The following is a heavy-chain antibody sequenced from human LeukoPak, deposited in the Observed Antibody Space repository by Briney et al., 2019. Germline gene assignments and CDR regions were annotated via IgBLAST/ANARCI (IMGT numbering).Heavy chain of an antibody. D-gene: IGHD6-13*01. V-gene: IGHV4-59*01. Sequence: SETLSLTCTLSGRSISIYYCGWIRQPPGKGLEWIGYIYYTGSTNYHHSLNSRVTISVHSSRNQFSRKLSSVTAADTAVYSCASLEQPNWGQGTLVTVSS. CDR3: ASLEQPN. J-gene: IGHJ4*02. CDR2: IYYTGST. CDR1: GRSISIYY.